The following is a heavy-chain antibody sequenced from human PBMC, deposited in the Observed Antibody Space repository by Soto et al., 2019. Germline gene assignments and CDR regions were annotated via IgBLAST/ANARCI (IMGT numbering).Heavy chain of an antibody. V-gene: IGHV2-70*13. CDR1: GYLLTSPGMC. Sequence: GSGPTLVNPTETLTLTCTFSGYLLTSPGMCVSWIRQSPGKALEWLSLSERDDDDKYYGTSRKTRLTSSKDTRKNQVILTMANMKPADTATYYCARSIRGPRRCNGIDVWGQGTTVTVSS. D-gene: IGHD1-20*01. CDR2: SERDDDDK. J-gene: IGHJ6*02. CDR3: ARSIRGPRRCNGIDV.